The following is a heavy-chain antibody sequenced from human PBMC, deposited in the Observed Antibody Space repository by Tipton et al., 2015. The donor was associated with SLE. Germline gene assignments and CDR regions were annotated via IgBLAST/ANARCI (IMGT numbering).Heavy chain of an antibody. V-gene: IGHV4-34*01. CDR1: GRSFSGYY. CDR2: INHSGST. D-gene: IGHD2-2*01. Sequence: TLSLTCAVYGRSFSGYYWSWIRQPPGKGLEWIGEINHSGSTNHNPSLKSRVTMPVDTSKSQFSLKLTFVSAADMAIYYCARMGLCTTTTCNEGAFDVWGQGSMVTVSS. CDR3: ARMGLCTTTTCNEGAFDV. J-gene: IGHJ3*01.